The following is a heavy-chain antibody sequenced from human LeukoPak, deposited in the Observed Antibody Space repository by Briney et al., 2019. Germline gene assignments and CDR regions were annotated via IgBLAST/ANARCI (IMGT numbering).Heavy chain of an antibody. CDR1: GFTFSGSW. Sequence: GGSLRLYCAASGFTFSGSWMSWVRQAPGKGLEWVANINQDGSAKNYLDSVKGRFTISIDRGKNSLYLQMNSLRDEDTAVYYCARELSWSGRDYWGQGTLVTVSS. D-gene: IGHD3-3*01. V-gene: IGHV3-7*01. CDR2: INQDGSAK. J-gene: IGHJ4*02. CDR3: ARELSWSGRDY.